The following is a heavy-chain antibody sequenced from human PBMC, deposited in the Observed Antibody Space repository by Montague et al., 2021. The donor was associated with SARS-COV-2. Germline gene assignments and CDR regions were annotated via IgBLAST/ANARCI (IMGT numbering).Heavy chain of an antibody. V-gene: IGHV4-59*01. CDR2: ALYTGRG. CDR3: ARDTFYYGSDSYYVDTFDM. Sequence: SETLSLTCTVSGGSITSNWWSWIRQPPGKGLEWVGYALYTGRGXSXPSXXXRVFISVDTSKNQVSLKLSSVTAADTAVYYCARDTFYYGSDSYYVDTFDMWGQGTMVTVSS. J-gene: IGHJ3*02. D-gene: IGHD3-10*01. CDR1: GGSITSNW.